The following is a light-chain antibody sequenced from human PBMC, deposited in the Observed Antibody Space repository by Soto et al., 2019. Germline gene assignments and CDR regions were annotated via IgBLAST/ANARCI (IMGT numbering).Light chain of an antibody. CDR1: QSIGSNY. CDR2: GAS. Sequence: EIVLTQSPDTLSSSPGERATLSCRAGQSIGSNYLAWYQQKPGQAPRLFIYGASIRANGIPDRFSGSGFGTDSTHTISRLEPEDSAVYFCQQYGRAPLTFGQGTKVVIK. J-gene: IGKJ1*01. CDR3: QQYGRAPLT. V-gene: IGKV3-20*01.